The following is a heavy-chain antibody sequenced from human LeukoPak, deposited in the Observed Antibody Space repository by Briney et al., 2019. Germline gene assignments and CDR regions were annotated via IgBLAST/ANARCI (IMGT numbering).Heavy chain of an antibody. CDR2: ISWNSGSI. CDR3: AKDTGYYDSSGYFGGRFDP. CDR1: GFTFDDYA. J-gene: IGHJ5*02. Sequence: GRSLRLSCAASGFTFDDYAMHWVRQAPGKGLEWVSGISWNSGSIGYADSVKGRFTISRDNAKNSLYLQMISLRAEDTALYYCAKDTGYYDSSGYFGGRFDPWGQGTLVTVSS. V-gene: IGHV3-9*01. D-gene: IGHD3-22*01.